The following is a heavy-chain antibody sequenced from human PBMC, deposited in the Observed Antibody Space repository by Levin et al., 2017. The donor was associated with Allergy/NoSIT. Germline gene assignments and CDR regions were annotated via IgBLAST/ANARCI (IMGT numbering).Heavy chain of an antibody. V-gene: IGHV3-30*18. CDR2: ISYDGSNK. CDR1: GFTFSSYG. Sequence: LSLTCAASGFTFSSYGMHWVRQAPGKGLEWVAVISYDGSNKYYADSVKGRFTISRDNSKNTLYLQMNSLRAEDTAVYYCAKDRGYCSGGSCYSKGYFDYWGQGTLVTVSS. D-gene: IGHD2-15*01. CDR3: AKDRGYCSGGSCYSKGYFDY. J-gene: IGHJ4*02.